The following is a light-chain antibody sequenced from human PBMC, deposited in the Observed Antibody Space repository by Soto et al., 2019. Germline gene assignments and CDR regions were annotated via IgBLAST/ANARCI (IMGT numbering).Light chain of an antibody. V-gene: IGKV3-15*01. CDR2: GAS. Sequence: ELVMTQSPATLYVSPGERATLFCRASQRVGSSLAWYQQRPGQAPRLLFYGASTRATGIPARFSGSGGGTDFTLTISSLQPEDFAVYYCQQYGGSPYTFGQGTKLEIK. J-gene: IGKJ2*01. CDR1: QRVGSS. CDR3: QQYGGSPYT.